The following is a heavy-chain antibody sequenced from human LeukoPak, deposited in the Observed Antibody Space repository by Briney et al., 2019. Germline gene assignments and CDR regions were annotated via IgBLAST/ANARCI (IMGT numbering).Heavy chain of an antibody. CDR2: IRYDGSNK. V-gene: IGHV3-30*02. Sequence: GGSLRLSCAASGFTFSSYGMHWVRQAPGKGLEWVAFIRYDGSNKYYADSVKGRFTISRDNSKNTLYLQMHSLRAEDTAVYYCARIYGDFTAYYSDYWGQGTLVTVSS. J-gene: IGHJ4*02. D-gene: IGHD4-17*01. CDR3: ARIYGDFTAYYSDY. CDR1: GFTFSSYG.